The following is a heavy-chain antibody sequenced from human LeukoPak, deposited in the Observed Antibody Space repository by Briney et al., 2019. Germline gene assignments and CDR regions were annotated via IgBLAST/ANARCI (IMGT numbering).Heavy chain of an antibody. J-gene: IGHJ3*02. CDR1: GFTFSNYG. V-gene: IGHV3-30*02. D-gene: IGHD3-3*01. CDR2: IRYDGSNE. Sequence: GGSLRLSCAASGFTFSNYGIHWVRQAPGKGLEWVTFIRYDGSNEYYADSVKGRFAISRDNSKNTLYLQMNSLRAEDTAVYYCARDVTIFGVVIFGTFDIWGQGTMVTVSS. CDR3: ARDVTIFGVVIFGTFDI.